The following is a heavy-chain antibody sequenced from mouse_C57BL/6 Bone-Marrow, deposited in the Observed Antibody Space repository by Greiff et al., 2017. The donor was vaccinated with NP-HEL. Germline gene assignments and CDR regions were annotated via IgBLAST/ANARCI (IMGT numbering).Heavy chain of an antibody. CDR3: ARRRGYPDWYFDV. D-gene: IGHD2-14*01. Sequence: EVKLVESEGGLVQPGSSMKLSCTASGFTFSDYYMAWVRQVPEKGLEWVANINYDGSSTYYLDSLKSRFIISRDNAKNILYLQMSSLKSEDTATYYCARRRGYPDWYFDVWGTGTTVTVSS. CDR1: GFTFSDYY. CDR2: INYDGSST. J-gene: IGHJ1*03. V-gene: IGHV5-16*01.